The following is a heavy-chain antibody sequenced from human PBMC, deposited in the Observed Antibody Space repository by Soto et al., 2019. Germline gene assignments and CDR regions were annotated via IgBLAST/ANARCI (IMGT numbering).Heavy chain of an antibody. CDR1: GFTFSSYA. Sequence: EVQLLESGGSLVQPGGSLRLSCAASGFTFSSYAMSWFRQGPGKGLEWVSAISDSGGTTYYADSVKGRFTISRDNSKSTLYLQMTSLRDEDPAIYYCARSSSSSGPWGQGTLVTVSS. V-gene: IGHV3-23*01. CDR2: ISDSGGTT. D-gene: IGHD6-6*01. CDR3: ARSSSSSGP. J-gene: IGHJ4*02.